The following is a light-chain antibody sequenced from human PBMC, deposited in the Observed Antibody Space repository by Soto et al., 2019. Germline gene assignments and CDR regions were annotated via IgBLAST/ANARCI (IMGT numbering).Light chain of an antibody. Sequence: DVQMTQSPSSLSAFVGDRVTITCRASQDIVNFLAWYQQKPGKVPKLLIYAASSLQSGVPSRFSGSGSGTEFTLTISSLQPEDFATYYCLQHNSYPLTFGRGTRLEIK. V-gene: IGKV1-17*01. J-gene: IGKJ5*01. CDR3: LQHNSYPLT. CDR2: AAS. CDR1: QDIVNF.